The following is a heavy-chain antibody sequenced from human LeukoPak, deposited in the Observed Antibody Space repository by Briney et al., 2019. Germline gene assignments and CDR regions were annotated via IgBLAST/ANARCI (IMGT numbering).Heavy chain of an antibody. CDR3: ARGSYGDYDY. J-gene: IGHJ4*02. CDR1: GFTFSSFS. Sequence: GGSLRLSCAASGFTFSSFSMNWVRQAPGKGLEWVSSISPGSDYIYYADSVKGRFTISRDNAKNSLFLQMNSLRAEDTAVYYCARGSYGDYDYWGQGTLVTVSS. CDR2: ISPGSDYI. V-gene: IGHV3-21*01. D-gene: IGHD4-17*01.